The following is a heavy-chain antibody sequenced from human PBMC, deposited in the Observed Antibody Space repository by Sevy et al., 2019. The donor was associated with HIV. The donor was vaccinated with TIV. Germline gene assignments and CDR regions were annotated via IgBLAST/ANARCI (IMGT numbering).Heavy chain of an antibody. J-gene: IGHJ5*02. V-gene: IGHV3-30*03. D-gene: IGHD6-13*01. CDR1: AFTFSTYA. Sequence: GGSLRLSGAASAFTFSTYAMHWVRQAPGKGLKWVAVISYDGSHKYYADSVKGRFTISGDDSKSSLYLPMNTLRAEDTAVYYCARDGGYSVNWYPRFDPWGQGTLVTVSS. CDR3: ARDGGYSVNWYPRFDP. CDR2: ISYDGSHK.